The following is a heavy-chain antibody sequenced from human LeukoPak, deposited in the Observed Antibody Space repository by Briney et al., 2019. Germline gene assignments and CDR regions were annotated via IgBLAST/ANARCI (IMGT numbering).Heavy chain of an antibody. V-gene: IGHV3-23*01. CDR3: ARDHLRYCSGGSCFVGY. D-gene: IGHD2-15*01. J-gene: IGHJ4*02. CDR1: GFTFSSYA. CDR2: ISGSGGST. Sequence: GGSLRLSCAASGFTFSSYAMSWVRQAPGKGLEWVSAISGSGGSTYYADSVKGRFTISRDNSKNTLYLQMNSLRAEDTAVYYCARDHLRYCSGGSCFVGYWGQGTLVTVSS.